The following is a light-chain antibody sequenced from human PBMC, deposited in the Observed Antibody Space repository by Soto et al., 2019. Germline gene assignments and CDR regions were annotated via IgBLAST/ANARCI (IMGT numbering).Light chain of an antibody. V-gene: IGKV3-20*01. CDR3: GQFVSSPPRT. CDR1: QSVGDTF. Sequence: EIVLTQSPGTLSLSPGEKATLSCRASQSVGDTFFSWYQQKPGLAPRLLIYGVSNGATGIPDRFSGSGSGTDFILTISRLEPEDFALYYCGQFVSSPPRTFGQGTKVEIK. J-gene: IGKJ1*01. CDR2: GVS.